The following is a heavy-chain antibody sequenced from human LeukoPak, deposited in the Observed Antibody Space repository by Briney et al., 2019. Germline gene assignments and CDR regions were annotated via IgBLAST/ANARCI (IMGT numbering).Heavy chain of an antibody. CDR1: GFTFSNYG. CDR3: ARDRGKLRYFDWLSNGMDV. V-gene: IGHV3-33*01. D-gene: IGHD3-9*01. CDR2: IWYDGSNR. J-gene: IGHJ6*02. Sequence: GRSLRLSCAASGFTFSNYGMNWVRQAPGKGLEWVAVIWYDGSNRYYADSVKGRFTISRDNSKNTLYLQVNSLSAEDTAVYYCARDRGKLRYFDWLSNGMDVWGQGTTVTVSS.